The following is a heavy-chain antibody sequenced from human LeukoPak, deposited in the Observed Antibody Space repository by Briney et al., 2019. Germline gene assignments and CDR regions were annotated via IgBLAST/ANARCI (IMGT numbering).Heavy chain of an antibody. V-gene: IGHV5-51*01. CDR3: ARGLRTYGSGSPPDY. J-gene: IGHJ4*02. CDR2: IYPGDSDT. CDR1: GYSFTSYW. D-gene: IGHD3-10*01. Sequence: GESLKISCKGSGYSFTSYWIGWVRQMPGKGLEWMGIIYPGDSDTRYSPSFQGQVTISADKSISTAYLQWSSLKASDTAMYYCARGLRTYGSGSPPDYWGQGTLVTVPS.